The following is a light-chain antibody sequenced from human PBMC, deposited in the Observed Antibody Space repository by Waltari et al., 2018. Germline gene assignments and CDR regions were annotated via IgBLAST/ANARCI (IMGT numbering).Light chain of an antibody. CDR2: DVS. V-gene: IGLV2-14*01. CDR1: SSDVGGYNY. Sequence: QSALTQPASVSGSPGQSITISCTGTSSDVGGYNYVSWYQQHPGKAPKLMIYDVSKRPPVVSNRVSGSKSGNTASLTISGLQAEDEADYYCSSYTSSSTLGVFGGGTKLTVL. CDR3: SSYTSSSTLGV. J-gene: IGLJ3*02.